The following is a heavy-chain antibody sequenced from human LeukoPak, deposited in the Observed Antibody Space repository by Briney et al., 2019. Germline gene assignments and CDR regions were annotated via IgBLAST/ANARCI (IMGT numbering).Heavy chain of an antibody. CDR2: ISSSSGYK. CDR1: GXIFSDYY. V-gene: IGHV3-11*06. D-gene: IGHD3/OR15-3a*01. Sequence: PGGSLRLSCAASGXIFSDYYVSWIRQTPEKGLEWLSYISSSSGYKNYADSLKGRFTISRDNAKNSVYLQMNSLSAEDTAVYYCARQGLYDSSDFWTFQHWGQGTLVTVSS. J-gene: IGHJ1*01. CDR3: ARQGLYDSSDFWTFQH.